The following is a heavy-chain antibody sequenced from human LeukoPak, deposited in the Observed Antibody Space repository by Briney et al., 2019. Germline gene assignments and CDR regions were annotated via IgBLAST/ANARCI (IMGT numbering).Heavy chain of an antibody. CDR3: ARRPSSGTSVRYWRGWFDP. CDR1: GGSFSGYY. V-gene: IGHV4-34*01. J-gene: IGHJ5*02. Sequence: SETLSLTCAVYGGSFSGYYWSWIRQPPGKGLEWIGEINHSGSTNYNPSLKSRVTISVDTSKNQFSLKLSSVTAADTAVYYCARRPSSGTSVRYWRGWFDPWGQGTLVTVSS. D-gene: IGHD2-15*01. CDR2: INHSGST.